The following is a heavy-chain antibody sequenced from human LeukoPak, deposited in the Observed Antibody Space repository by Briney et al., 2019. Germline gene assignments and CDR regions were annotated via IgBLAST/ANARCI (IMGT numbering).Heavy chain of an antibody. CDR3: ARLASRFSY. CDR2: IIHSGST. J-gene: IGHJ4*02. CDR1: GGSFSGYY. V-gene: IGHV4-34*12. D-gene: IGHD3-16*01. Sequence: SETLSLTCAVYGGSFSGYYWSWIRQPPGKGLEWIGEIIHSGSTNYNPSLKSRVTISVDTSKKQFSLKLSSVTAADTAVYYCARLASRFSYWGQGTLVTVSS.